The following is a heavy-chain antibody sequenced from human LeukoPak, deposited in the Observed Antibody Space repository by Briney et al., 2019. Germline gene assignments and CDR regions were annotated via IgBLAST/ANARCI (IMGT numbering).Heavy chain of an antibody. D-gene: IGHD3-16*01. CDR3: ARDLGGPSDY. Sequence: ASVKFSCNAAGYTLTSDGVNWVREAPGQRLEWMGWISAYNGNTNYAQKLQGRVTMTTDTSTSTAYMELRSLRSDDTAVYYCARDLGGPSDYWGQGTLVTVSS. CDR1: GYTLTSDG. J-gene: IGHJ4*02. V-gene: IGHV1-18*01. CDR2: ISAYNGNT.